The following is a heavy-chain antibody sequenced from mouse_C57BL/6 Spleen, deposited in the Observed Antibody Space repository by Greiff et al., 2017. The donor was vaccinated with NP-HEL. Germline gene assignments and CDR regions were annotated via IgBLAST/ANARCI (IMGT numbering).Heavy chain of an antibody. CDR2: IYPGDGDT. J-gene: IGHJ3*01. CDR3: ASMGDGYYPSWFAY. V-gene: IGHV1-80*01. CDR1: GYAFSSYW. Sequence: QVHVKQSGAELVKPGASVKISCKASGYAFSSYWMNWVKQRPGKGLEWIGQIYPGDGDTNYNGKFKGKATLTADKSSSTAYMQLSSLTSEDSAVYFCASMGDGYYPSWFAYWGQGTLVTVSA. D-gene: IGHD2-3*01.